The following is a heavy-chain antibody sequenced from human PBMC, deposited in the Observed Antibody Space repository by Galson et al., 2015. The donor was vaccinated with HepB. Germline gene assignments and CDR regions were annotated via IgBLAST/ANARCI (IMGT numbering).Heavy chain of an antibody. V-gene: IGHV1-46*01. D-gene: IGHD3-3*01. CDR3: ARASYAFWTDLDY. CDR2: INPSGGST. CDR1: GYTFTSYH. J-gene: IGHJ4*02. Sequence: SVKVSCKASGYTFTSYHMHWGRQAPGQGLEWMGIINPSGGSTRYAQKFQGIVTMTRDTSTITVNIDLSSLRSEDTAVYYCARASYAFWTDLDYSGQGTLVTASS.